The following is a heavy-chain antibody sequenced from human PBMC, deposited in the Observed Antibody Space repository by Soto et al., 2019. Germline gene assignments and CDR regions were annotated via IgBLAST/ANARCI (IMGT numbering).Heavy chain of an antibody. V-gene: IGHV3-21*01. Sequence: GESLKISCAASGFTFSSYSMNWVRQAPGKGLEWVSSISSSSSYIYYADSVKGRFTISRDNAKNSLYLQMNSLRAEDTAVYYCARGPLVVVVAATPWWFDPWGQGTLVTVSS. CDR3: ARGPLVVVVAATPWWFDP. J-gene: IGHJ5*02. CDR1: GFTFSSYS. CDR2: ISSSSSYI. D-gene: IGHD2-15*01.